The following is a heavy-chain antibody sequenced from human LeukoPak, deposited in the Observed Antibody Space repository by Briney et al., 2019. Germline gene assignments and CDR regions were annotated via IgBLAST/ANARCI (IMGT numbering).Heavy chain of an antibody. J-gene: IGHJ4*02. CDR3: ARYTSNVVGKRHYFDY. D-gene: IGHD1-26*01. Sequence: GGSLRLSCAASGFTFSSYSMNWVRQAPGKGLEWVSYITFSSSIIYYADSVKGRFTISRDNAKNSLYLQMNSLRAEDTAVYYCARYTSNVVGKRHYFDYWGQGTLVTVSS. V-gene: IGHV3-48*01. CDR1: GFTFSSYS. CDR2: ITFSSSII.